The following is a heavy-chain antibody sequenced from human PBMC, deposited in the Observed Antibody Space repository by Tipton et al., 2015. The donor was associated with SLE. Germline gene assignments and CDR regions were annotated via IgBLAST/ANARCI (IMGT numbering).Heavy chain of an antibody. CDR2: ISYTGDT. CDR3: ARQRLRLLSPLDA. J-gene: IGHJ6*02. V-gene: IGHV4-59*08. Sequence: TLSLTCTVSGGSIRSYYWSWIRQPPGKGLECIGYISYTGDTNYNPSLKSRVTISADTSKNHFSLELTSVTAADTAVYYCARQRLRLLSPLDAWGQGTTVTVS. CDR1: GGSIRSYY. D-gene: IGHD3-10*01.